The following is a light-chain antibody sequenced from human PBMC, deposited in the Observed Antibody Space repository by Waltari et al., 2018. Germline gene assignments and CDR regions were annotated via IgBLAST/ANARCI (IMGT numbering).Light chain of an antibody. CDR2: STI. CDR1: TGAVTSGYD. V-gene: IGLV7-43*01. CDR3: LLYYGGAQLV. Sequence: QTVVTQAPSLTVSPGGTVTLTCASSTGAVTSGYDPNWFQQKPGQAPRALIYSTINKNSWTPARFSGSLLGGKAALTLSGVQPEDEAEYYCLLYYGGAQLVFGGGTKLTVL. J-gene: IGLJ2*01.